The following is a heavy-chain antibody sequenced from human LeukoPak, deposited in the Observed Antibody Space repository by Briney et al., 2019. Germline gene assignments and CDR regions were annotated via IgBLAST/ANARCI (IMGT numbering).Heavy chain of an antibody. J-gene: IGHJ4*02. CDR1: VGSIRGYY. CDR2: IYSSGTA. Sequence: SETLSLTCTVSVGSIRGYYWTWIRQPPGKGLEWIGRIYSSGTAYYNPSLESRVTISLDTSRNQFSLRMTSTTAADTAVYYCARGTDMTSVAAYYSVTHWGQGILVSVSS. D-gene: IGHD4-11*01. CDR3: ARGTDMTSVAAYYSVTH. V-gene: IGHV4-4*07.